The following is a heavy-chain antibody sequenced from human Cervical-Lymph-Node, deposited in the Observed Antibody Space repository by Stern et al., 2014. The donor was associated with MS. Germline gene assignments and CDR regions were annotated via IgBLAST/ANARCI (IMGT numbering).Heavy chain of an antibody. V-gene: IGHV1-18*01. Sequence: VKLVESGAEVKKPGASVKVSCETSGYTFTSYGISWIRQVPGQGLEWMGWVSTYNGGTHFLQKFQGRVTMTTDSSTNSVYMELRSLRSDDTAVYFCARDRWGSHDIGGTYYRYWGQGTPITVSS. D-gene: IGHD3-22*01. CDR1: GYTFTSYG. CDR3: ARDRWGSHDIGGTYYRY. CDR2: VSTYNGGT. J-gene: IGHJ4*02.